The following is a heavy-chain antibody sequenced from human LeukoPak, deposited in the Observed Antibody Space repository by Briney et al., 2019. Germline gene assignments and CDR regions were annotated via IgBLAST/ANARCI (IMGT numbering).Heavy chain of an antibody. V-gene: IGHV3-30-3*02. J-gene: IGHJ1*01. Sequence: GRSLRLSCAASGFTFSSYAMHWVRQAPGKGLEWVAVISYDGSNKYYADSVKGRFTISRDNSKNTLYLQMNSLRAEDTAVYYCAKSYYDSSGYYSGEYFQHWGQGTLVTVSS. D-gene: IGHD3-22*01. CDR1: GFTFSSYA. CDR3: AKSYYDSSGYYSGEYFQH. CDR2: ISYDGSNK.